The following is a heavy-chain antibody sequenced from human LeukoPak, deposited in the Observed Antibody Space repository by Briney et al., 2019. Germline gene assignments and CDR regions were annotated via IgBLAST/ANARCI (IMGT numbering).Heavy chain of an antibody. CDR1: GFTFSSYS. J-gene: IGHJ4*02. CDR3: ERGQWLVRGVYFDY. Sequence: GGSLRLSCAASGFTFSSYSMNWVRQAPGKGLEWVSYISSSSSTIYYADSVKGRFTISRDNAKNSLYLQMNSLRAEDTAVYYCERGQWLVRGVYFDYWGQGTLVTVSS. D-gene: IGHD6-19*01. V-gene: IGHV3-48*01. CDR2: ISSSSSTI.